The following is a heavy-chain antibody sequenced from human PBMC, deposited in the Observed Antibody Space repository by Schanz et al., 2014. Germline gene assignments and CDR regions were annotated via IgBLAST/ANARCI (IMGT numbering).Heavy chain of an antibody. CDR3: AKDGRLPYYGTGSDFDY. V-gene: IGHV3-23*01. J-gene: IGHJ4*02. CDR1: GFTFSIYG. Sequence: EVQLLESGGGLVQPGGFLRLSCAASGFTFSIYGMSWVRQAPGKGLEWVSRMIGSGSSVFYADSVKGRFTISRDNLKNTVYLQMNSLRAGDTAVYYCAKDGRLPYYGTGSDFDYWGQGTLVAVSS. D-gene: IGHD3-22*01. CDR2: MIGSGSSV.